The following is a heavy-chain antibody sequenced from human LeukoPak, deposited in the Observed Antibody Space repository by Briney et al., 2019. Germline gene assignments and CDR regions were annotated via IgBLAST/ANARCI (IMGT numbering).Heavy chain of an antibody. CDR2: VNPSSGYI. CDR1: GYTFTIYD. V-gene: IGHV1-8*03. J-gene: IGHJ3*02. Sequence: GASVKVSCKSSGYTFTIYDINWVRHATGQGLEWMGRVNPSSGYIGYSQKFQGRVSFTRDNSISTAYMELRSQRSEDRAVYYCEVNPGEFSGYDIWGQGTLVTVSS. CDR3: EVNPGEFSGYDI. D-gene: IGHD7-27*01.